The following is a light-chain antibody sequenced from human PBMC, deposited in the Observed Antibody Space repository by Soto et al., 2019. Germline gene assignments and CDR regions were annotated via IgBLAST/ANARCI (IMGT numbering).Light chain of an antibody. CDR1: ESVSSN. V-gene: IGKV3-15*01. CDR2: GAS. CDR3: QQYNSWPPIT. J-gene: IGKJ5*01. Sequence: EVVMTQSPATLSVSPGEGATLSCRASESVSSNLAWYQQRPGQAPRLVIYGASTRATGIPARFSGGGSGTEFTLTISSLQSEDFAVDYCQQYNSWPPITFGQGTRLEI.